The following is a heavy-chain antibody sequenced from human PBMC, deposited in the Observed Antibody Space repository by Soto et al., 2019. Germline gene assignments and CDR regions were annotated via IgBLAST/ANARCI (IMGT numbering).Heavy chain of an antibody. J-gene: IGHJ4*02. CDR2: ISGSGDST. V-gene: IGHV3-23*01. CDR1: GFTFSSYA. D-gene: IGHD1-26*01. Sequence: EVQLLESGGGLVQPGGSLRLSCAASGFTFSSYAMRWVRQAPVKGLEWVSAISGSGDSTYYADSVKDRFTISRDNSKNTLYLQMNSLSAEDTAVYYCARRGSGSYYDYWGQGTRVTVSS. CDR3: ARRGSGSYYDY.